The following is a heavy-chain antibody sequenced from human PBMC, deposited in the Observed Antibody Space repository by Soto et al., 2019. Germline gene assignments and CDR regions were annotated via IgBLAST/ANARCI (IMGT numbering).Heavy chain of an antibody. CDR2: INHSGST. D-gene: IGHD3-3*01. V-gene: IGHV4-34*01. CDR3: ARVHVLRFLEWHPLYYYYYMDV. Sequence: ASETLSLTCAVDGGSFSGDYWSWIRQPPGKGLEWIGEINHSGSTNYNPSLKSRVTISVDTSKNQFSLKLSSVTAADTAVYYCARVHVLRFLEWHPLYYYYYMDVWGKGTTVTVSS. J-gene: IGHJ6*03. CDR1: GGSFSGDY.